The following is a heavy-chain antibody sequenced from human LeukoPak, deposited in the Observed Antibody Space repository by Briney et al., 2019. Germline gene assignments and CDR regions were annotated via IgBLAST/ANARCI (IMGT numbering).Heavy chain of an antibody. CDR3: AKSIRGIADFDY. Sequence: GGSLRLSCAASGFTFSSYGMHWVRQAPGKGLEWVAVISYDGSNKYYADPVKGRFTISRDNSKNTLYLQMNSLRAEDTAVYYCAKSIRGIADFDYWGQGTLVTVSS. J-gene: IGHJ4*02. D-gene: IGHD6-13*01. V-gene: IGHV3-30*18. CDR1: GFTFSSYG. CDR2: ISYDGSNK.